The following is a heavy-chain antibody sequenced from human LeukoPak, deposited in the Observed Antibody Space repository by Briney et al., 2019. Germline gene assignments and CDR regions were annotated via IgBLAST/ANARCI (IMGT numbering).Heavy chain of an antibody. CDR3: ARDPMGYCGGDCSHFDY. CDR1: GFAFRTSG. J-gene: IGHJ4*02. Sequence: PGGSLRLSCAASGFAFRTSGMNWVRQAPGRGLEWISSISSRSIYIYYADSVKGRFTISRDNAKNSLYLQMNSLRAEDTAVYYCARDPMGYCGGDCSHFDYWGQGTLVTVSS. CDR2: ISSRSIYI. D-gene: IGHD2-21*02. V-gene: IGHV3-21*01.